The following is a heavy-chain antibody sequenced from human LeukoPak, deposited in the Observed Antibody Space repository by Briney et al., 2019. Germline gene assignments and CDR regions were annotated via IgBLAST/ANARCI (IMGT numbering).Heavy chain of an antibody. CDR3: ARDPLRDFGGSRLDY. D-gene: IGHD4-23*01. V-gene: IGHV3-48*01. CDR1: GFTLSIHN. J-gene: IGHJ4*02. Sequence: GGSLRLSCAVSGFTLSIHNEHWVRHAPGRGRGWVSYINRSSSTIYYPDSVRGRFTSSRDNAKNSMYLQIYSLRAEDTAVYYSARDPLRDFGGSRLDYWGQGTLVTVSS. CDR2: INRSSSTI.